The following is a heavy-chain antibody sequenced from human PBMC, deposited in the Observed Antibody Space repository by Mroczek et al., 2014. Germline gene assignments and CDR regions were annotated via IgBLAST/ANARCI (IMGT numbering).Heavy chain of an antibody. D-gene: IGHD5-24*01. J-gene: IGHJ4*02. Sequence: QVQLQESGPGLVKPSETLSLTCTVSGDSISNYYWNWIRQSPGKGLEWIGYISHSGSTNYNPSLKSRVTISLDTSENHFSLKLNSVTAADTAVYYCAKAVGGSKVSLDYWGQGVLVIVSS. CDR3: AKAVGGSKVSLDY. V-gene: IGHV4-59*01. CDR1: GDSISNYY. CDR2: ISHSGST.